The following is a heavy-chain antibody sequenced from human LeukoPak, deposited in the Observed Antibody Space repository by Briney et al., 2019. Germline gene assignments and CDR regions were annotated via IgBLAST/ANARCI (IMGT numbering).Heavy chain of an antibody. J-gene: IGHJ3*02. CDR1: GFTFSVYA. D-gene: IGHD3-10*01. CDR2: ISYSSETT. V-gene: IGHV3-48*04. Sequence: GGSLRLSCAASGFTFSVYAMNWVRQTPGKGLKWVSYISYSSETTHYADSVKGRFTISRDNTKNSLYLQMNSLRAEDTAVYYCTRSGDGAFDNWGPGTMVTVSS. CDR3: TRSGDGAFDN.